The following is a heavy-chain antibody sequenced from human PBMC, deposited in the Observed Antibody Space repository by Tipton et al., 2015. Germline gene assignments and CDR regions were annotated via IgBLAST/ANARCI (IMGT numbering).Heavy chain of an antibody. J-gene: IGHJ4*02. CDR2: INHSGGT. CDR3: ARQFGSWPDYFDF. Sequence: TLSLTCAVYGGSFSGYYWTWIRQPPGKGLEWIGEINHSGGTKYNPSLKSRVTISVDPSKNQFSLKLYSVTAADTAVYYCARQFGSWPDYFDFWGQGTLVTVSS. CDR1: GGSFSGYY. D-gene: IGHD6-13*01. V-gene: IGHV4-34*01.